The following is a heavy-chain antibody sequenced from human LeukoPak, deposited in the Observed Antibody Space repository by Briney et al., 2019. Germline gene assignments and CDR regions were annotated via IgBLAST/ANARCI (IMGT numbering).Heavy chain of an antibody. V-gene: IGHV4-39*01. CDR1: GGSIRSSYYY. CDR3: ARSRAFNSGAFDP. D-gene: IGHD1-26*01. Sequence: SETLFLTCTVSGGSIRSSYYYWGWIRQPPGKGLEWIGSIYDSGSSYYNPSLKSRVTISVDTSKNQFSLKLNSVTAADTAVYYCARSRAFNSGAFDPWGQGSLVTVSS. CDR2: IYDSGSS. J-gene: IGHJ5*02.